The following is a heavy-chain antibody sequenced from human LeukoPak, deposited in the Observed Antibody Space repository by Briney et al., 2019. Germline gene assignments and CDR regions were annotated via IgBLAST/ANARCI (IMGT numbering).Heavy chain of an antibody. CDR2: IYYSGST. D-gene: IGHD6-13*01. V-gene: IGHV4-59*12. Sequence: SETLSLTCTVSGGSISSYYWSWIRQPPGKGLEWIGYIYYSGSTNYNPCLKSRVTISVDTSKNQFSLKLSSVTAADTAVYYCAMLRRSWGAFDIWGQGTMVTVSS. J-gene: IGHJ3*02. CDR1: GGSISSYY. CDR3: AMLRRSWGAFDI.